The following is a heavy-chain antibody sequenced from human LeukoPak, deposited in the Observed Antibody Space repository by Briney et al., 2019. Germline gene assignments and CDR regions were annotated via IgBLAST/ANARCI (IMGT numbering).Heavy chain of an antibody. J-gene: IGHJ2*01. D-gene: IGHD3-10*01. V-gene: IGHV1-69*13. CDR1: GGTFSSYA. CDR3: ARAFRDPGYFDL. CDR2: IIPIFGTA. Sequence: SVKVSCKASGGTFSSYAISWVRQAPGQGLECMGGIIPIFGTANYAQKFQGRVTITADESKSTAYMELSSLTSEDTAVYYCARAFRDPGYFDLWGRGTLVTVSS.